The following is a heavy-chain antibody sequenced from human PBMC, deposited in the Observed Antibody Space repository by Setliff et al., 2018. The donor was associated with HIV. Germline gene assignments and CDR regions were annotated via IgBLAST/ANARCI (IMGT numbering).Heavy chain of an antibody. V-gene: IGHV4-4*02. CDR1: GGSISSNKW. CDR3: ARQGLTMNRGVPAPILYYFDY. CDR2: MYYRGTT. Sequence: SETLSLTCAVSGGSISSNKWWSWVRQPPGKGLEWIGTMYYRGTTYNNPSLKSRVTFSADTSKNQFSLNLNSVTATDMAVYYCARQGLTMNRGVPAPILYYFDYWGPGILVTVSS. D-gene: IGHD3-10*01. J-gene: IGHJ4*02.